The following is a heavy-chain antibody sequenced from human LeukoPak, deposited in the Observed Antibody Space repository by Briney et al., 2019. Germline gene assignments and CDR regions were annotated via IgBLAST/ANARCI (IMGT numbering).Heavy chain of an antibody. CDR2: ISYDGSNK. V-gene: IGHV3-30*18. CDR3: AKDWASFDY. CDR1: GFTFSSYG. J-gene: IGHJ4*02. D-gene: IGHD3-16*01. Sequence: GGSLRLSCAASGFTFSSYGMHWVRQAPGKGLEWVAVISYDGSNKYYADSVKGRFTISRDNSKSTLNLQMNSLRAEDTAVYYCAKDWASFDYWGQGTLVTVSS.